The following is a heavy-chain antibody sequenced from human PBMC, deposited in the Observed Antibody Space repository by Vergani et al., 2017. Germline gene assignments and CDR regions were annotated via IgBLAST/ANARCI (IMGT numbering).Heavy chain of an antibody. CDR1: GFTFSDYY. V-gene: IGHV3-11*01. D-gene: IGHD2/OR15-2a*01. CDR2: ISSSGSTI. Sequence: QVQLVESGGGLVKPGGSLRLSCAASGFTFSDYYMSWIRQAPGKGLEWVSYISSSGSTIYYADSVKGRFTIARDNAKNSLYLQMNSLRAEDTAVYYCARDYTTFPYYYYYMDVWGKGTTVTVSS. J-gene: IGHJ6*03. CDR3: ARDYTTFPYYYYYMDV.